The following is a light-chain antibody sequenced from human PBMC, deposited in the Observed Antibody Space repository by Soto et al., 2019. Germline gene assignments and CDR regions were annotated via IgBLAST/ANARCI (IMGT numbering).Light chain of an antibody. Sequence: EIVLTQSPATLSMSPGERATLSCRASRSVTNYLAWYQQKPGQAPRLLIYDTSNRATGIPARFSGSGSGTDFTLTISSLEPEDFAVYYCQQRSDWPPGFTFGPGTKVDIK. CDR2: DTS. CDR1: RSVTNY. CDR3: QQRSDWPPGFT. J-gene: IGKJ3*01. V-gene: IGKV3-11*01.